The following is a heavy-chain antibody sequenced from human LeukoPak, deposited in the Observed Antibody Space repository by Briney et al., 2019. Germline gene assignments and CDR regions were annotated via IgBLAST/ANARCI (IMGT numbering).Heavy chain of an antibody. J-gene: IGHJ4*02. Sequence: ETLSLTCTVSGGSINNYYWSWIRQPPGKALEWLAHIFSNDEKSYSTSLKTRLTISKDTSKNQVVLTMTHMDPVDTATYYCARINNWNYDSWGQGTLVIVSS. V-gene: IGHV2-26*01. CDR3: ARINNWNYDS. CDR1: GGSINNYYW. CDR2: IFSNDEK. D-gene: IGHD1-20*01.